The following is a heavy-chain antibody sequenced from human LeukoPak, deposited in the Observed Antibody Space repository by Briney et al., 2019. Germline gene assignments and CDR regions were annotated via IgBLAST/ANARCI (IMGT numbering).Heavy chain of an antibody. Sequence: PGGSLRLSCAASGFTFSSYWMHWVRQTPGKGLVWVSRINSDGSSTSYADSVKGRFTISRDNAKNTLYLQMNSLRAEDTAVYYCARDPDYGDYEDYFDYWGQGTLVTVSS. CDR1: GFTFSSYW. J-gene: IGHJ4*02. D-gene: IGHD4-17*01. V-gene: IGHV3-74*01. CDR2: INSDGSST. CDR3: ARDPDYGDYEDYFDY.